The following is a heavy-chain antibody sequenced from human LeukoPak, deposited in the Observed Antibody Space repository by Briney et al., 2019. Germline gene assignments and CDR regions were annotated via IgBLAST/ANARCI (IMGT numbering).Heavy chain of an antibody. CDR1: GFTFSTYS. J-gene: IGHJ6*02. D-gene: IGHD6-19*01. V-gene: IGHV3-48*01. Sequence: PGGSLRLSCAASGFTFSTYSMNWVRQAPGKGLEWVSYISYTNIIYYADSVKGRFTISRDNAKNSLYLQMNSLRAEDTAVYYCAKDLTQWLVGSYYYYYGMDVWGQGTTVTVSS. CDR2: ISYTNII. CDR3: AKDLTQWLVGSYYYYYGMDV.